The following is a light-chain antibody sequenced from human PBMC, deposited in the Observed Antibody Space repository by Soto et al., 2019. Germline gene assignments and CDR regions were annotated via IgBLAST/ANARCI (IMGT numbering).Light chain of an antibody. CDR2: GVS. V-gene: IGKV3-20*01. J-gene: IGKJ5*01. CDR1: QSVSVN. CDR3: QQYGSSST. Sequence: EIVMTQSPGTLSVSPGERATLSCRASQSVSVNLAWYQQKPGQAPRLLIYGVSSRATGIPDRFSGSGSGTDFTLTISRLEPDDFAVYYCQQYGSSSTFGQGTRLEIK.